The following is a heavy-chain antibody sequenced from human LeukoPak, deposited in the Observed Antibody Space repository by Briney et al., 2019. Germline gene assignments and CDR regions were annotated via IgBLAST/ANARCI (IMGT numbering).Heavy chain of an antibody. V-gene: IGHV1-69*13. Sequence: GASVKVSCKASVGTFSSYAISWVRQAPGQGLGWMGGITTLFGTANYAQKFQGRVTITADESTSTAYMELSSLRSEDTAVYYCVSGIAAAGTYYYYGMDVWGQGTTVTVSS. D-gene: IGHD6-13*01. J-gene: IGHJ6*02. CDR3: VSGIAAAGTYYYYGMDV. CDR1: VGTFSSYA. CDR2: ITTLFGTA.